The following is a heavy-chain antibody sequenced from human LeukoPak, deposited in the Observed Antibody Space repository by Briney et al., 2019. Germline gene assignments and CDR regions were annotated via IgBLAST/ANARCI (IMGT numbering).Heavy chain of an antibody. V-gene: IGHV1-2*04. J-gene: IGHJ5*02. CDR2: INPNSGGT. CDR3: ARGGHSSSWYRWFDP. CDR1: GYTFTVYY. Sequence: ASVTVSFKASGYTFTVYYMHWVRQAPGQGLEWMGWINPNSGGTNYAQKFQGWVTMTRDTSISTAYMELSSLRSEDTAVYYCARGGHSSSWYRWFDPWGQGTLVTVSS. D-gene: IGHD6-13*01.